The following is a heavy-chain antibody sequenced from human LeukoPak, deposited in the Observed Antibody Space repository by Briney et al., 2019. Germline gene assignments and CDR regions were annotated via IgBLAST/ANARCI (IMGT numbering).Heavy chain of an antibody. CDR1: GFTFSSYG. CDR2: ISYDGSNK. Sequence: GGSLRLSCAASGFTFSSYGMHWVRQAPGKGLEWVAVISYDGSNKYYADSVKGRFTISRDNSKNTLYLQMNSLRAEDTAVYYCARESTSERPGSWGQGTLVTVSS. CDR3: ARESTSERPGS. V-gene: IGHV3-30*03. J-gene: IGHJ5*02. D-gene: IGHD5/OR15-5a*01.